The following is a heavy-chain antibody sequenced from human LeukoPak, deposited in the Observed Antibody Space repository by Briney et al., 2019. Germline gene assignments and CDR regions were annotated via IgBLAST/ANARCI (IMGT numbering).Heavy chain of an antibody. CDR3: AKAGLGGVILYYFDY. V-gene: IGHV3-23*01. D-gene: IGHD3-16*01. J-gene: IGHJ4*02. CDR1: GFTFSSYA. CDR2: ISGSGVTT. Sequence: PGGSLRLSCAASGFTFSSYAMSWVRQAPGKGLEWVSAISGSGVTTYYADSVKGRFTISRDNSKNTLYLQMNSLRAEDTAVYYCAKAGLGGVILYYFDYWGQGTLVTVSS.